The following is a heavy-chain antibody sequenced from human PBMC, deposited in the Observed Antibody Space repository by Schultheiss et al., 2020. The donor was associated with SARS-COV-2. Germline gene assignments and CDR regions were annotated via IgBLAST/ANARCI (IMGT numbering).Heavy chain of an antibody. CDR1: GFTFSDYY. CDR3: ARDWGTYYYGSQSSGYYYYGMDV. D-gene: IGHD3-10*01. Sequence: GGSLRLSCAASGFTFSDYYMSWIRQAPGKGLEWVSYISSSGSTIYYADSVKGRFTISRDNAKNSLYLQMNSLRDEDTAVYYCARDWGTYYYGSQSSGYYYYGMDVWGQGTTVTVSS. J-gene: IGHJ6*02. V-gene: IGHV3-11*04. CDR2: ISSSGSTI.